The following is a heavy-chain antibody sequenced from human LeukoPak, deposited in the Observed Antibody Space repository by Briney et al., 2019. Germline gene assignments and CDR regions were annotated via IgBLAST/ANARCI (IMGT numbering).Heavy chain of an antibody. J-gene: IGHJ4*02. Sequence: SVKVSCKASGGTFGSYGFIWVRQAPGQGLEWMGGIIPIFDTTHYAQKFQGRVTITADESTSTVYMELSSLRSEDTAVYYCARRIHYDFWSGYYFDYWGQGTLVTVSS. CDR2: IIPIFDTT. CDR1: GGTFGSYG. V-gene: IGHV1-69*13. CDR3: ARRIHYDFWSGYYFDY. D-gene: IGHD3-3*01.